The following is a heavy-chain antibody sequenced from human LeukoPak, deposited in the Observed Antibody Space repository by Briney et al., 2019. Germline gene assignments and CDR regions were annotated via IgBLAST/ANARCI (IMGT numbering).Heavy chain of an antibody. D-gene: IGHD6-13*01. V-gene: IGHV3-30*18. CDR1: GFTFSSYG. CDR3: AKALPTAAGDY. J-gene: IGHJ4*02. CDR2: ISYDGSNK. Sequence: PGRSLRLSCAASGFTFSSYGMHWVRQAPGKGLEWVAVISYDGSNKYYADSVKGRFTISRDNSKNTLYLQMNSLRAEDTAVYYCAKALPTAAGDYWGQGTLVTVSS.